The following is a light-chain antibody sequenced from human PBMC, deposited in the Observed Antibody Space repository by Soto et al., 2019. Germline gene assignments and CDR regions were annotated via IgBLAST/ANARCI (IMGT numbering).Light chain of an antibody. V-gene: IGKV2-28*01. CDR3: MQALQTPT. CDR1: QSLLHRNGYNY. CDR2: LGS. Sequence: DIVMTQSPLSLPATPGEPASISCRSSQSLLHRNGYNYLDWYLQKSGQSPQLLIYLGSNRASGVPDRFSGSGSGTDFTLKISRVEAEDVGVYYCMQALQTPTFGGGTKVEIK. J-gene: IGKJ4*01.